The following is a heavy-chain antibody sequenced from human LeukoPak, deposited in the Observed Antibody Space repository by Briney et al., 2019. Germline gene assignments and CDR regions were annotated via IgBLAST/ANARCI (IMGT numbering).Heavy chain of an antibody. CDR2: VNPNSGDT. CDR3: ARGVVAATFYYYMDV. CDR1: GYTFTGYY. D-gene: IGHD2-15*01. V-gene: IGHV1-2*02. Sequence: GASVKVSCKASGYTFTGYYLHWVRQAPGQGLEWMGCVNPNSGDTNYAQKFQGSVTMTRDTSISTVYMELSRLRSDDTAVYYCARGVVAATFYYYMDVWGKGTTVTVSS. J-gene: IGHJ6*03.